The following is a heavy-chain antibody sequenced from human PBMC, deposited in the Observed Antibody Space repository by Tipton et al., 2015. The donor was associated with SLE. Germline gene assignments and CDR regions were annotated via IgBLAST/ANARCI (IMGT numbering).Heavy chain of an antibody. V-gene: IGHV4-59*08. J-gene: IGHJ6*02. D-gene: IGHD2-2*01. CDR2: IHYSGST. CDR3: ARHVVVVPAGIYYYYGVDV. CDR1: GGSIGNYY. Sequence: TLSLTCTVSGGSIGNYYWNWIRQPPGKGLEWLGYIHYSGSTNNNPSLKSRVTISLDTSKNQFSLKLSSVTAADTAVYYCARHVVVVPAGIYYYYGVDVWGQGTTVTVSS.